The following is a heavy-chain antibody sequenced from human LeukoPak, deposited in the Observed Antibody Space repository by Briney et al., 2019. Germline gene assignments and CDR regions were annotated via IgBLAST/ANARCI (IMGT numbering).Heavy chain of an antibody. V-gene: IGHV4-39*01. CDR3: QSRYLEWLLEY. CDR2: IYSSGSA. CDR1: GGSISSSSYY. D-gene: IGHD3-3*01. J-gene: IGHJ4*02. Sequence: SETLSLTCTVSGGSISSSSYYWGWIRQPPGKGLDWIGSIYSSGSAYYNPSLKSRVTISVDTSKNQFSLRLSSVTAADTAVYYCQSRYLEWLLEYWGQGTLVTVSS.